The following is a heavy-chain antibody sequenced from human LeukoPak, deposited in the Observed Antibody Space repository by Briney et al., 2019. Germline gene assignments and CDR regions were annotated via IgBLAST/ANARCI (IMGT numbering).Heavy chain of an antibody. D-gene: IGHD6-13*01. CDR1: GFTFSTYG. CDR3: AKAIGIAAATYYGMDV. V-gene: IGHV3-30*02. CDR2: IRYDGSNK. J-gene: IGHJ6*02. Sequence: GGSLRLSCAASGFTFSTYGMHWVRQAPGKGLEWVAFIRYDGSNKYYADSVKGRFTISRDNSKNTLYLQMNSLRAEDTAVYYCAKAIGIAAATYYGMDVWGQGTTVTVSS.